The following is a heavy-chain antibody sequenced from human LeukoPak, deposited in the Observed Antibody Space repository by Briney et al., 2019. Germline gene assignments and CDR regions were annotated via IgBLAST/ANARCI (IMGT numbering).Heavy chain of an antibody. CDR1: GYTFTSYD. D-gene: IGHD2-2*01. V-gene: IGHV1-2*02. J-gene: IGHJ6*03. CDR2: INPNSGGT. CDR3: ARGGWEPAAKNYYYYMDV. Sequence: ASEKVSCKASGYTFTSYDINWVRQATGQGLEWMGWINPNSGGTNYAQKFQGRVTMTRDTSISTAYMELSRLRSDDTAVYYCARGGWEPAAKNYYYYMDVWGKGTTVTVSS.